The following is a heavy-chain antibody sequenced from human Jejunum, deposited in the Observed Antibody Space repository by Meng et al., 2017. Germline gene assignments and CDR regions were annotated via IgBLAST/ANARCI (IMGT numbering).Heavy chain of an antibody. J-gene: IGHJ4*02. CDR2: IYWDDDK. V-gene: IGHV2-5*02. D-gene: IGHD1-1*01. Sequence: SGPTLVKPTQTLTLTCTFSGFSLSTSGVGVGWIRQPPGKALEYLALIYWDDDKRYSTSLKTRLTIAKDTSRNQVVLTVTNVDPEDTATYYCVHRLGPSNHNWDVGYFDYWGQGTLVTVSS. CDR1: GFSLSTSGVG. CDR3: VHRLGPSNHNWDVGYFDY.